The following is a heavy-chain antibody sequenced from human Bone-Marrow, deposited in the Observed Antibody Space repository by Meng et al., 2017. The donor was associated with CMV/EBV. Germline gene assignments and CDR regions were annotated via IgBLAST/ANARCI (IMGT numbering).Heavy chain of an antibody. J-gene: IGHJ3*02. D-gene: IGHD3-10*01. CDR3: TTGFGELWESLDAFDI. CDR2: IRSKAYGGTT. CDR1: GFTFGDYA. Sequence: GESLKISCTASGFTFGDYAMSWVRQAPGKGLEWVGFIRSKAYGGTTEYAASVKGRFTISRDDSKSIAYLQMNSLKTEDTAVYYCTTGFGELWESLDAFDIWGQGTRVTGSS. V-gene: IGHV3-49*04.